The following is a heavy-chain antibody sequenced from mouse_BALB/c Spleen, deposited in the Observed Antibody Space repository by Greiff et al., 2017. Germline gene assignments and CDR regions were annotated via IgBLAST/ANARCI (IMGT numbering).Heavy chain of an antibody. J-gene: IGHJ4*01. CDR3: ARRRYDELDY. Sequence: EVKLLESGPSLVKPSQTLSLTCSVTGDSITSGYWNWIRKFPGNKLEYMGYISYSGSTYYNPSLKSRISITRDTSQNQYYLQLNSVTTEDTATYYCARRRYDELDYWGQGTSVTVSS. CDR2: ISYSGST. V-gene: IGHV3-8*02. CDR1: GDSITSGY. D-gene: IGHD2-14*01.